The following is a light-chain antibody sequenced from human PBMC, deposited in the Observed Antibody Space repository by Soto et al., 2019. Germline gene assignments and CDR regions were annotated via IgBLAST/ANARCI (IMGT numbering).Light chain of an antibody. CDR3: TSWTTSTTMI. CDR1: SSYIGSYNV. CDR2: DVN. Sequence: QSALTQPASVSGSPGQSITISCTGTSSYIGSYNVVSWYQQHPGKAPKLMLYDVNIRPSGVSNRFSGSKSGNTASLTISGLQADDEADYYCTSWTTSTTMIFGGGTKLTVL. V-gene: IGLV2-14*03. J-gene: IGLJ2*01.